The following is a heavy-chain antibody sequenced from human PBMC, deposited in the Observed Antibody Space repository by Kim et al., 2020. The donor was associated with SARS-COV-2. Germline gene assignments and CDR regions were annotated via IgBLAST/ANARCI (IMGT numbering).Heavy chain of an antibody. CDR3: AKDPVLRYFGCLERYFDL. D-gene: IGHD3-9*01. Sequence: GGSLRLSCAASGFTFSSYAMSWVRQAPGKGLEWVSAISGSGGSTYYADSVKGRITISRDNSKNTLYLQRNSLRAEDTAVYYCAKDPVLRYFGCLERYFDLWGRGTLVTVSS. CDR2: ISGSGGST. J-gene: IGHJ2*01. CDR1: GFTFSSYA. V-gene: IGHV3-23*01.